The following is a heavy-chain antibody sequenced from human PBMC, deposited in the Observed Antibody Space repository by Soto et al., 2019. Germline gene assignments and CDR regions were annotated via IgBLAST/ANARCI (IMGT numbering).Heavy chain of an antibody. Sequence: GGSLRLSCAASGFTFSSCAMHWVRQAPGKGLVWVTVISYDGSHKYYADSVKGRFTISRDNSKNTVYLEMNSLRDEDTAVYYCAKRRGDHSNYSWGIDVWGQGTTVTVSS. D-gene: IGHD4-4*01. V-gene: IGHV3-30*18. CDR2: ISYDGSHK. CDR1: GFTFSSCA. J-gene: IGHJ6*02. CDR3: AKRRGDHSNYSWGIDV.